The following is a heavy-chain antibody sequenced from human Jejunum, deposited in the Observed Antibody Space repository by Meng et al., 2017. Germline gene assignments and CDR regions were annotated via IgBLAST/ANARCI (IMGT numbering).Heavy chain of an antibody. CDR3: ARDLAVGTLDY. D-gene: IGHD1-26*01. CDR1: GFPFSNYG. Sequence: QVQLVESGGGVVQPGRSLRLSCAASGFPFSNYGFHWVRQAPGKGLEWVAIIWYDLSKEYYADSVKGRFTISKDNSRNTVFLQMNSLTAEDTAVYYCARDLAVGTLDYRGQGTLVTVSS. CDR2: IWYDLSKE. V-gene: IGHV3-33*01. J-gene: IGHJ4*02.